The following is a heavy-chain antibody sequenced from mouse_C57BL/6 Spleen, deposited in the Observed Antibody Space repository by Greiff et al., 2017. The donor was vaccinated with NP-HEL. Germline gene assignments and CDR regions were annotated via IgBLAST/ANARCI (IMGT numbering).Heavy chain of an antibody. Sequence: VQLQESGAELVKPGASVKMSCKASGYTFTSYWITWVKQRPGQGLEWIGDIYPGSGSTNYNEKFKSKATLTVDTSSSTAYMQLSSLTSEDSAVYYCARSGDYDGDYFDYWGQGTTLTVSS. CDR1: GYTFTSYW. J-gene: IGHJ2*01. CDR2: IYPGSGST. CDR3: ARSGDYDGDYFDY. D-gene: IGHD2-4*01. V-gene: IGHV1-55*01.